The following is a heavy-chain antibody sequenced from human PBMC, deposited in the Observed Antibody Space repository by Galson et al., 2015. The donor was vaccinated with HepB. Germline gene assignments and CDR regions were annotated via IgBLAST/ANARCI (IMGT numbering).Heavy chain of an antibody. Sequence: SLRLSCAASGFTFSSYSMNWVRQAPGKGLEWVSYVSSSSSTIYYADSVKGRFTISRDNAKNSLYLQMNSLRAEDTAVYYCARDIGGGYSSNPASYYYGMDVCGQGTTVTASS. D-gene: IGHD1-26*01. J-gene: IGHJ6*02. V-gene: IGHV3-48*01. CDR1: GFTFSSYS. CDR3: ARDIGGGYSSNPASYYYGMDV. CDR2: VSSSSSTI.